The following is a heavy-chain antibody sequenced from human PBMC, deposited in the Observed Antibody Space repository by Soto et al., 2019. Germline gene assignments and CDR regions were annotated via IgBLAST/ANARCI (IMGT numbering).Heavy chain of an antibody. Sequence: QVQLQESGPGLVKPSQTLSLTCTVSGGSISSGGYYWSWIRQHPGKGLEWIGYIYYSGSTYYNPSLKSRVTISVDTSKNQFSLKLSSVTAADTDVYYCARDGGGVDTAMEDNWFDPWGQGTLVTVSS. J-gene: IGHJ5*02. V-gene: IGHV4-31*03. CDR2: IYYSGST. CDR1: GGSISSGGYY. CDR3: ARDGGGVDTAMEDNWFDP. D-gene: IGHD5-18*01.